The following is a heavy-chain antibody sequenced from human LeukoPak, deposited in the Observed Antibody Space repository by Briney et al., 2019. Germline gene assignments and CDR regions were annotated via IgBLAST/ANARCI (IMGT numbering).Heavy chain of an antibody. D-gene: IGHD6-6*01. J-gene: IGHJ4*02. Sequence: GGSLRLSCAASGFTFSSYAMSWVRQAPGKGLEWVSAISSSGGSTFNADSVKGRFTISRDNSKNTLYLQMNSLRAEDTAVYYCAKKGGLSSSSGWYYFDYWGQGNLVTVSS. CDR2: ISSSGGST. CDR1: GFTFSSYA. V-gene: IGHV3-23*01. CDR3: AKKGGLSSSSGWYYFDY.